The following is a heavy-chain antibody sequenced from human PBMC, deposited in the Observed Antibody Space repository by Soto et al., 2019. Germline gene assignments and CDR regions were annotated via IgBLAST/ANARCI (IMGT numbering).Heavy chain of an antibody. CDR1: GGSISSGDYY. J-gene: IGHJ4*02. CDR3: AREHRDGYSLFDY. V-gene: IGHV4-30-4*01. D-gene: IGHD5-18*01. CDR2: IYYSGST. Sequence: QVQLQESGPGLVKPSQTLSLTCTVSGGSISSGDYYWSWIRQPPGKGLEWIGYIYYSGSTYYNPALKSRVTISVDTSKNQFSLKLSSVTAADTAVYYCAREHRDGYSLFDYWGQGTLVTVSS.